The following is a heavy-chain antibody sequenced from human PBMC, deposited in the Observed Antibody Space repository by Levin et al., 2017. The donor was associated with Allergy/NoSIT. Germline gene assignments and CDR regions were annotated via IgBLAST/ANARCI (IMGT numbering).Heavy chain of an antibody. V-gene: IGHV1-2*02. D-gene: IGHD2-2*01. Sequence: ASVKVSCKASGYTFTGYYMHWVRQAPGQGLEWMGWINPNSGGTNYAQKFQGRVTMTRDTSISTAYMELSRLRSDDTAVYYCARDDIVVVPAANYYYYGMDVWGQGTTVTVSS. CDR3: ARDDIVVVPAANYYYYGMDV. CDR1: GYTFTGYY. J-gene: IGHJ6*02. CDR2: INPNSGGT.